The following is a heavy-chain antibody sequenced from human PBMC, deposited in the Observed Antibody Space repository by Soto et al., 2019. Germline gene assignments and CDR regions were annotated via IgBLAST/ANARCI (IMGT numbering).Heavy chain of an antibody. CDR3: ARRWGYDAFDI. J-gene: IGHJ3*02. CDR1: GFTFSSYG. CDR2: IWYDGSNK. D-gene: IGHD3-16*01. Sequence: TGGSLRLSCAASGFTFSSYGMHRLRQAPGKGLEWVAVIWYDGSNKYYADSVKGRFTISRDNSKNTLYLQMNSLRAEDTAVYYCARRWGYDAFDIWGQGTMVTVSS. V-gene: IGHV3-33*01.